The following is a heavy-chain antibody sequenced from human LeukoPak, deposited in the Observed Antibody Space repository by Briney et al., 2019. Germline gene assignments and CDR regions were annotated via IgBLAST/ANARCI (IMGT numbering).Heavy chain of an antibody. CDR3: ASWNHGSGWYPFDY. J-gene: IGHJ4*02. CDR1: GFTVSSNY. D-gene: IGHD6-19*01. V-gene: IGHV3-66*01. CDR2: IYSGGSS. Sequence: GGSLRLSCAASGFTVSSNYMSWVRQAPGKGLEWVSVIYSGGSSYYADSVKGRFTISRDNSKNTLYLQMNSLRAEDMAVYYCASWNHGSGWYPFDYWGQGTLVTVSS.